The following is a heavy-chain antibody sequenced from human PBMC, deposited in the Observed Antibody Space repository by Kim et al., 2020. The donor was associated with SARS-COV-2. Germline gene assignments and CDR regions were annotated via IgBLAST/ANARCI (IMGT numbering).Heavy chain of an antibody. D-gene: IGHD3-10*01. CDR2: ISGSGGST. V-gene: IGHV3-23*01. CDR1: GFTFSSYA. Sequence: GGSLRLSCAASGFTFSSYAMSWVRQAPGKGLEWVSAISGSGGSTYYADSVKGWFTISRDNSKNTLYLQMNSLRAEDTAVYYCAKDMSSGSGSYVFDYWGQGTLVTVSS. CDR3: AKDMSSGSGSYVFDY. J-gene: IGHJ4*02.